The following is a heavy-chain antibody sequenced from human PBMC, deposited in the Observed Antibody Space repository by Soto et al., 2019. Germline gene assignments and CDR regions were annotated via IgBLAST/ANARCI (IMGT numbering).Heavy chain of an antibody. CDR2: IRSKTYSYAT. CDR1: GLTFSGSA. Sequence: GGSLRLSCAASGLTFSGSAMHWVRQASGKGLEWVGRIRSKTYSYATAYAASVKGRFTISRDDSNNTAYLQMNSLKTEDTAVYYCTTTTGEYWGQGTLVTVSS. V-gene: IGHV3-73*01. CDR3: TTTTGEY. J-gene: IGHJ4*02. D-gene: IGHD1-1*01.